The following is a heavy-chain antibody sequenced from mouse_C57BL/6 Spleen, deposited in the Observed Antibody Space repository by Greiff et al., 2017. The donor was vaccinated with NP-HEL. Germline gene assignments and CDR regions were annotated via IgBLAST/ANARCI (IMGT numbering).Heavy chain of an antibody. CDR3: ARQGYDSLFAY. D-gene: IGHD2-4*01. V-gene: IGHV5-17*01. J-gene: IGHJ3*01. Sequence: EVKLVESGGGLVKPGGSLKLSCAASGFTFSDYGMHWVRQAPEKGLEWVAYISSGSSTIYYADTVKGRFTISRDNAKNTLFLQMTSLRSEDTAMYYCARQGYDSLFAYWGHGTLVTVSA. CDR1: GFTFSDYG. CDR2: ISSGSSTI.